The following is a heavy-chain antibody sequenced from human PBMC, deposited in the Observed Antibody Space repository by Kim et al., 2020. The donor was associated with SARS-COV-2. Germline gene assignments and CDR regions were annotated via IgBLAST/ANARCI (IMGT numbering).Heavy chain of an antibody. V-gene: IGHV3-48*04. CDR3: AGINSGRAYYYFDY. CDR2: ISSSSSTI. Sequence: GGSLRLSCAASGFTFSSYSMNWVRQAPGKGLEWVSYISSSSSTIYYADSVKGRFTISRDNAKNSLYLQMNSLRAEDTAVYYCAGINSGRAYYYFDYWGQGTLVTVSS. CDR1: GFTFSSYS. J-gene: IGHJ4*02. D-gene: IGHD1-26*01.